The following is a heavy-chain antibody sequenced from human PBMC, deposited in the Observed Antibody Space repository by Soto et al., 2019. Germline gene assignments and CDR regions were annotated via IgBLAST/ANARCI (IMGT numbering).Heavy chain of an antibody. Sequence: ASETLSLTCAVSGGSISSSNWWSWVRQPPGKGLEWIGEIYHSGSTNYNPSLKSRVTISVDKSKNQFSLKLSSVTAADTAVYYCARDPDYDILTGLTWGQGTLVTVSS. D-gene: IGHD3-9*01. V-gene: IGHV4-4*02. CDR2: IYHSGST. CDR3: ARDPDYDILTGLT. CDR1: GGSISSSNW. J-gene: IGHJ5*02.